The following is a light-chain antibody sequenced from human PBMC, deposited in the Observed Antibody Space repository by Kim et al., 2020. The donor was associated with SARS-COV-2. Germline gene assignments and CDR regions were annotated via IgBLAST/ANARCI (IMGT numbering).Light chain of an antibody. Sequence: GETVTISCTRSSGSIASNDVQWSQQRPGRAPTSVIYEENQRASGVPARFSGSIDSSSNAASLTISGLKTEDEADYYCQSYDSNTRVFGGGTQLTVL. J-gene: IGLJ3*02. CDR3: QSYDSNTRV. V-gene: IGLV6-57*03. CDR1: SGSIASND. CDR2: EEN.